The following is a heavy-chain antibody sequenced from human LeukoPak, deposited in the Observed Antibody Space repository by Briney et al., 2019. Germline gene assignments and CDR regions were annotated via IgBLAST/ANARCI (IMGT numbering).Heavy chain of an antibody. Sequence: SETLSLTCTVSGYSISSGYYWGWIRQPPGKGLKWIGSISHSGSTYYNPSLKSRVTISVDTSKNQFSLKLSSLTAADTAVYYCARGERYLDAFDIWGQGTMVTVSS. CDR2: ISHSGST. CDR1: GYSISSGYY. J-gene: IGHJ3*02. CDR3: ARGERYLDAFDI. D-gene: IGHD1-14*01. V-gene: IGHV4-38-2*02.